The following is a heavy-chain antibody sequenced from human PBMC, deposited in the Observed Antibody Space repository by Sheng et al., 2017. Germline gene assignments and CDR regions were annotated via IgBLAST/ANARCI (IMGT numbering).Heavy chain of an antibody. D-gene: IGHD3-10*01. Sequence: EVQLVESGGGLVQPGRSLRLSCAASGFKFDDHAMHWVRQAPGKGLEWVSGVSWNSGDIGYADSVKGRFTVSRDNAKNSLYLQMNSLRAEDMALYYCAKTVSTSWVYGAFDVWGQGTMVTVSS. J-gene: IGHJ3*01. CDR3: AKTVSTSWVYGAFDV. CDR1: GFKFDDHA. V-gene: IGHV3-9*03. CDR2: VSWNSGDI.